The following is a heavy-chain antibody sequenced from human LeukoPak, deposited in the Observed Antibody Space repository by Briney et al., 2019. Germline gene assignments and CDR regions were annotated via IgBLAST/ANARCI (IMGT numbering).Heavy chain of an antibody. D-gene: IGHD3-3*01. Sequence: ASVKVSCKASGYTFTGYYMHWVRQAPGQGLEWMGIINPSGGSTSYAQKFQGRVTMTRDTSTSTVYMELSSLRSEGTAVYYCARVKWGTIFGVVILPDFDYWGQGALVTVSS. CDR2: INPSGGST. CDR1: GYTFTGYY. CDR3: ARVKWGTIFGVVILPDFDY. V-gene: IGHV1-46*03. J-gene: IGHJ4*02.